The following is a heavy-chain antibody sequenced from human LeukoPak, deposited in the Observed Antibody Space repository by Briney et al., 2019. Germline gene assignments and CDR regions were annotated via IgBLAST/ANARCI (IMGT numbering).Heavy chain of an antibody. CDR3: ATRTGGLKRVNYYMDA. CDR2: IYYSGST. Sequence: PSETLSLTCTVSAGAISSSSYYWGWIRQPPGKVLEWIGSIYYSGSTYYNPTLKSRVTISVDTSKNQFSLKLSSVTAADTAVYYCATRTGGLKRVNYYMDAWGKGKTVSVSS. D-gene: IGHD7-27*01. J-gene: IGHJ6*03. CDR1: AGAISSSSYY. V-gene: IGHV4-39*01.